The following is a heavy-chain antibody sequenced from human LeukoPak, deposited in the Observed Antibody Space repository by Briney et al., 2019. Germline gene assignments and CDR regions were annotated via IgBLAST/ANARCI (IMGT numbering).Heavy chain of an antibody. CDR3: AKRGVVIRVILVGFHKEAYYFDS. D-gene: IGHD3-22*01. CDR2: ISDSGGRT. Sequence: GGFLRLSCAVSGITLSNYGMSWVRQAPGKGLEWVAGISDSGGRTNYADSVKGRFTISRDNPKNTLYLQMNSLRAEDTAVYFCAKRGVVIRVILVGFHKEAYYFDSWGQGALVTVS. V-gene: IGHV3-23*01. CDR1: GITLSNYG. J-gene: IGHJ4*02.